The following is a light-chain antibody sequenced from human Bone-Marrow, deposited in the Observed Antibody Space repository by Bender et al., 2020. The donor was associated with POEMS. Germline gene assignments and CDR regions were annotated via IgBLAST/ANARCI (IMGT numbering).Light chain of an antibody. CDR3: CSYGGSSWV. CDR1: SSDVGDDKY. V-gene: IGLV2-11*01. Sequence: QSALTQPRSVSGSPGQSVTISCTGLSSDVGDDKYVSWYQQHPGKAPQVIIFDVNKRPSGGPDRFSGSKSGNTASLTISDLQADDEADYYCCSYGGSSWVFGGGTKLTVL. J-gene: IGLJ3*02. CDR2: DVN.